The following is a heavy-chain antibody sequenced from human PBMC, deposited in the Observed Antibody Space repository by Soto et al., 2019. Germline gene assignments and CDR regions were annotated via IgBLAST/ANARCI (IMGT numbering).Heavy chain of an antibody. CDR3: ARQIYDSDTGPNFQYYFDS. D-gene: IGHD3-22*01. CDR2: IDPSDSQT. J-gene: IGHJ4*02. CDR1: GYSFAGYW. V-gene: IGHV5-10-1*01. Sequence: PGESLKISCKGSGYSFAGYWITWVRQKPGKCLEWMGRIDPSDSQTYYSPSLRGHVTISVTKSITTVFLQWSSLRASDTAMYYCARQIYDSDTGPNFQYYFDSWGQGTPVTVSS.